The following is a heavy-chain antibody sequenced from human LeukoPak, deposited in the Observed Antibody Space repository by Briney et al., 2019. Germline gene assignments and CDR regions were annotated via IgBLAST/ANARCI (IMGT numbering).Heavy chain of an antibody. CDR3: ARAVKYRSGPLTDLLPYYFDY. CDR2: INTGNGNT. D-gene: IGHD6-19*01. CDR1: GYTFTNYA. V-gene: IGHV1-3*03. Sequence: ASVKVSCNASGYTFTNYAMHWVRQAPGQRLEWMGWINTGNGNTKYSQEFQGRVTITRDTSANTAYMELSSLRSEDMAVYYCARAVKYRSGPLTDLLPYYFDYWGQGTLDTVSS. J-gene: IGHJ4*02.